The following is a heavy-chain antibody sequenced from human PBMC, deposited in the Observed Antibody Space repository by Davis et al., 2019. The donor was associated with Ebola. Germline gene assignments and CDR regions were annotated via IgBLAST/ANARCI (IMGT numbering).Heavy chain of an antibody. D-gene: IGHD2-2*01. CDR3: ARKHLYVVVVPAGCRGWFDP. J-gene: IGHJ5*02. V-gene: IGHV4-34*01. CDR1: GGSFSGYY. Sequence: SQTLSLTCAVYGGSFSGYYWSWIRQPPGKGLEWIGEINHSGSTNYNPSLKSRVTISVDTSKNQFSLKLSSVTAADTAVYYCARKHLYVVVVPAGCRGWFDPWGQGTLVTVSS. CDR2: INHSGST.